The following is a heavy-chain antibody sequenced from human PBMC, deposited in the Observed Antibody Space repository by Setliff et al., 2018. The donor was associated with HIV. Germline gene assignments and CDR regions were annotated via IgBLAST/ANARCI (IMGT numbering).Heavy chain of an antibody. CDR3: ARTGGMVYVDY. J-gene: IGHJ4*02. CDR1: GGFISNHY. Sequence: SETLSLTCTISGGFISNHYWNWIRQPPGKGLEWIGSTHYSGSSYYSPSLKSRVTISLGTSKNQFSLKLSSVTAADTAVYYCARTGGMVYVDYWGQGTLVTVSS. V-gene: IGHV4-59*08. D-gene: IGHD2-8*01. CDR2: THYSGSS.